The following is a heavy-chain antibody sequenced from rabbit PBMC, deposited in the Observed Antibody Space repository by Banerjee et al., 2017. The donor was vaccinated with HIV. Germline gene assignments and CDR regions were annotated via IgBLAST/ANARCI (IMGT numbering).Heavy chain of an antibody. Sequence: QSLEESGRGLVQPEGSLTLTCTASGFSFSSSCYMCWVRQAPGKGLEWIGCIATSSGSTWYASWVNGRFTISRSTSLNTVDLKMTSLTAADTATYFCARAGVGYGYATYDALDPWGQGTLVTVS. J-gene: IGHJ2*01. CDR3: ARAGVGYGYATYDALDP. CDR1: GFSFSSSCY. V-gene: IGHV1S43*01. D-gene: IGHD6-1*01. CDR2: IATSSGST.